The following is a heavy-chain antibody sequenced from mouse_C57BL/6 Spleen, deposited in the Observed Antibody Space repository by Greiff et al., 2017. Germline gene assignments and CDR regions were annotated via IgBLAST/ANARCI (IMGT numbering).Heavy chain of an antibody. V-gene: IGHV3-6*01. D-gene: IGHD1-1*01. Sequence: DVKLVESGPGLVKPSQSLSLTCSVTGYSITSGYYWNWIRQFPGNKLEWMGYISYDGSNNYNPSLKNRIAITRDTSKNQFFLKLNSVTTEDTATYYCARDLGSSSAWFAYWGQGTLVTVSA. CDR1: GYSITSGYY. CDR3: ARDLGSSSAWFAY. CDR2: ISYDGSN. J-gene: IGHJ3*01.